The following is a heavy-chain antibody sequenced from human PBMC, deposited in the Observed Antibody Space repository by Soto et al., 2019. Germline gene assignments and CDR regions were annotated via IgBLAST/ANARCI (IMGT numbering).Heavy chain of an antibody. Sequence: ASVKVSCKASGGTFSSYAISWVRQAPGQGLEWMGGIIPIFGTANYAQKFQGRVTITADESTSTAYMELSSLRSEDTAVYYCATYCSGGSCYSDSYYYGMDVWGQGTTVTVSS. J-gene: IGHJ6*02. CDR2: IIPIFGTA. CDR1: GGTFSSYA. V-gene: IGHV1-69*13. D-gene: IGHD2-15*01. CDR3: ATYCSGGSCYSDSYYYGMDV.